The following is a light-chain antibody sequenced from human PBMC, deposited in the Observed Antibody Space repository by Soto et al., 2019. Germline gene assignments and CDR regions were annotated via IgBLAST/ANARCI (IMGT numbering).Light chain of an antibody. CDR1: QSVSSY. Sequence: EIVLTKSPATLSLSPGERATLSCRASQSVSSYLAWYQQKPGQAPRLLIYDASNRATGIPARFSGSGSGTDFTLTISSLEPEDFAVYYCQQRSNWSTWTFGQGTKVDIK. J-gene: IGKJ1*01. CDR2: DAS. V-gene: IGKV3-11*01. CDR3: QQRSNWSTWT.